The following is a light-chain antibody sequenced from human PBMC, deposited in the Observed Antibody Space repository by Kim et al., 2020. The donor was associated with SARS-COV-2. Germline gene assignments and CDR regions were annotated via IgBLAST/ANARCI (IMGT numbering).Light chain of an antibody. Sequence: QRVTISCSGSSSNIGNNAVNWYQQLPGKAPKLLIYYDDLLPSGVSDRFSGSKSGTSASLAISGLQSEDEADYYCAAWDDSLNGVVFGGGTKVTV. CDR2: YDD. CDR3: AAWDDSLNGVV. V-gene: IGLV1-36*01. CDR1: SSNIGNNA. J-gene: IGLJ2*01.